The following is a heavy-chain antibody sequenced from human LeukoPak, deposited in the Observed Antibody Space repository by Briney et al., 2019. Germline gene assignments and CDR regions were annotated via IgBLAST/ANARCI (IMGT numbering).Heavy chain of an antibody. CDR2: ISYDGSNK. J-gene: IGHJ4*02. Sequence: GRSLRLSCAASGFTFSSYAMYWVRQAPGKGLEWVAIISYDGSNKDYADSVKGRFTISRENSKNTLYLQMNSLRADDTALYYCARVRHYGSGSYPGYWGQGTLVTVSS. CDR1: GFTFSSYA. V-gene: IGHV3-30*04. CDR3: ARVRHYGSGSYPGY. D-gene: IGHD3-10*01.